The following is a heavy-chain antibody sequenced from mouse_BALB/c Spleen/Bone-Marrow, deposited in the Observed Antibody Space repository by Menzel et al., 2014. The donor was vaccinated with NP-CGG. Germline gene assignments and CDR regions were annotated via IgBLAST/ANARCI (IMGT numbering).Heavy chain of an antibody. CDR2: IWAGGST. D-gene: IGHD2-3*01. V-gene: IGHV2-9*02. J-gene: IGHJ1*01. Sequence: QVQLQQSGPGLVAPSQSLSITCTVSGFSLTSYGVHWVRQPPGKGLEWLGVIWAGGSTNYNSALMSRLSISKDNSKSQVFLKMNSLQTDDKAMYYCVRGGGDGYYNWYFDVGGAGTTVTVPS. CDR1: GFSLTSYG. CDR3: VRGGGDGYYNWYFDV.